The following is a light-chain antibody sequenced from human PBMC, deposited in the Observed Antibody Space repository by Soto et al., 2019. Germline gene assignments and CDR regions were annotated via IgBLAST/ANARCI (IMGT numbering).Light chain of an antibody. CDR3: QQRSNWPLV. Sequence: EIVLTQSPATLSLSPGERATLSCRASQSVSTYFAEYQQKPGQAPRLLIYDASNRATGIPARFSGSGSGTDFTIAISSLDHEDFAVYYCQQRSNWPLVFGGGTKVEIK. CDR1: QSVSTY. CDR2: DAS. V-gene: IGKV3-11*01. J-gene: IGKJ4*01.